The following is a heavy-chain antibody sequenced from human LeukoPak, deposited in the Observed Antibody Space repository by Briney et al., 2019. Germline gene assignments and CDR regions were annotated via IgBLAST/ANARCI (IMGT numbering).Heavy chain of an antibody. Sequence: PGGSLRLSCAASGFTFSSYSMNWVRQAPGKGLEWVSYISSSSSTIYYADPVKGRFTISRDNAKNSLYLQMNSLRAEDTAVYYCAREFHSVDYWGQGTLVTVSS. CDR2: ISSSSSTI. D-gene: IGHD2-21*01. CDR1: GFTFSSYS. V-gene: IGHV3-48*01. CDR3: AREFHSVDY. J-gene: IGHJ4*02.